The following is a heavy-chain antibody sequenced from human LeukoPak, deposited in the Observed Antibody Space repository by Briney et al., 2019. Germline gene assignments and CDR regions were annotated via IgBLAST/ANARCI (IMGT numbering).Heavy chain of an antibody. Sequence: NTSETLSLTCTVSGGSISSYYWSWIRQPPGKGLEWVGYIYYSGSTNYNPSLKSRVTISVDTSKNQFSLKLSSVTAADTAVYYCARVRPEQWLVREFDYWGQGTLVTVSS. D-gene: IGHD6-19*01. CDR2: IYYSGST. CDR3: ARVRPEQWLVREFDY. CDR1: GGSISSYY. J-gene: IGHJ4*02. V-gene: IGHV4-59*01.